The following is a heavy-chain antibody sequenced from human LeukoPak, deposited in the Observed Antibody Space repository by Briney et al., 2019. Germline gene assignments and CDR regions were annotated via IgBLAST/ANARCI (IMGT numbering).Heavy chain of an antibody. CDR1: GFTFSSYE. CDR3: AKDSWDSSGYYLKALYYYYYMDV. V-gene: IGHV3-48*03. D-gene: IGHD3-22*01. J-gene: IGHJ6*03. CDR2: ISSSGSTI. Sequence: PGGSLRLSCAASGFTFSSYEMNWVRQAPGKGLEWVSYISSSGSTIYYADSVKGRFTISRDNAKNSLYLQMNSLRAEDTAVYYCAKDSWDSSGYYLKALYYYYYMDVWGKGTTVTISS.